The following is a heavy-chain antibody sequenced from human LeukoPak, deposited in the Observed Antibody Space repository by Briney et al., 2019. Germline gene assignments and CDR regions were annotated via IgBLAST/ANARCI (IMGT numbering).Heavy chain of an antibody. D-gene: IGHD5-12*01. V-gene: IGHV4-59*12. CDR2: IYYSGST. CDR1: GGSISSYY. CDR3: ARDGSSRPFTI. Sequence: SETLSLTCTVSGGSISSYYWSWIQQPPGKGLEWIGYIYYSGSTHYNPSLKSRVAISVDTSKNQFSLKLNSVTAADTAVYFCARDGSSRPFTIWGQGTLVTVSS. J-gene: IGHJ4*02.